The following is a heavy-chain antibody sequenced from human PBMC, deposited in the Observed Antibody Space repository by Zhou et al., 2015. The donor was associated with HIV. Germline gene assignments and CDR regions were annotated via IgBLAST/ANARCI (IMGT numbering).Heavy chain of an antibody. D-gene: IGHD4-17*01. J-gene: IGHJ4*02. CDR2: IIPIFGTA. Sequence: QVQLVQSGAEVKKPGSSVKVSCKASGGTFSSYAISWVRQAPGQGLEWMGGIIPIFGTANYAQKFQGRVTITADESTSTAYMELSSLRSEDTAVYYCARDNNLIGISGHQTTVTTNFDYWGQGTLVTVSS. CDR3: ARDNNLIGISGHQTTVTTNFDY. V-gene: IGHV1-69*01. CDR1: GGTFSSYA.